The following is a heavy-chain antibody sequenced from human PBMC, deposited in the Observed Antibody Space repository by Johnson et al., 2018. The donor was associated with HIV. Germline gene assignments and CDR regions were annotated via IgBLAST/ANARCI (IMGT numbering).Heavy chain of an antibody. V-gene: IGHV3-66*01. CDR2: MYSGGST. Sequence: EVQLVESGGGLIQPGGSLRLSCAASGFTVSSNYMSWVRQAPGNGLAWVSVMYSGGSTYYADSVKGRLTISSNNSTNTLYLQMNSLRAEDTAVYYCAGRNYYSNYGAFDIWGQGKMVTVSS. CDR3: AGRNYYSNYGAFDI. J-gene: IGHJ3*02. D-gene: IGHD4-11*01. CDR1: GFTVSSNY.